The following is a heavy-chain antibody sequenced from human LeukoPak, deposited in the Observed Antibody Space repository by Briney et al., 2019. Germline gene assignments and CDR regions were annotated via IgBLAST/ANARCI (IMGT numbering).Heavy chain of an antibody. CDR1: GYTFRSYE. CDR2: IHPNSGKT. CDR3: ARVHYGGNRYFDI. J-gene: IGHJ4*02. D-gene: IGHD4-23*01. Sequence: ASVKVSCKASGYTFRSYEINWVRQAPGQGLEWVGWIHPNSGKTGYAQKFQGRVTMTRDTSTETAFMELSSLKFDDTAIFYCARVHYGGNRYFDIWGQGTLVTVSS. V-gene: IGHV1-8*01.